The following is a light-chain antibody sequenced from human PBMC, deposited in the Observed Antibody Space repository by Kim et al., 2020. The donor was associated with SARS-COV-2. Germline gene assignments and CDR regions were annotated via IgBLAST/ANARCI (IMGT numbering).Light chain of an antibody. CDR2: GAS. CDR3: QHLAM. CDR1: QSVSSN. V-gene: IGKV3-15*01. Sequence: EIVMTQSPATLSVSPGERATLSCRATQSVSSNLAWYQQKPGQAPRLLIYGASTRATGIPARFSGSGSGTEFTLTISSLQSEDFAVYYCQHLAMFGQGTKLEI. J-gene: IGKJ1*01.